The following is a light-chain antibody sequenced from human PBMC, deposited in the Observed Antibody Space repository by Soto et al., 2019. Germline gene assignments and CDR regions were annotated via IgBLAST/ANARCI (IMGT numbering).Light chain of an antibody. CDR1: QSVSSN. Sequence: EIELTQSPATLSVSPGERATLSCRASQSVSSNFAWYQQKPGQAPRLLIYGASTRAAGIPARFSGSGSGTEFTLTISSLQSEDFAVYYCQHYNHWWTFGQGTKVEIK. CDR3: QHYNHWWT. CDR2: GAS. V-gene: IGKV3-15*01. J-gene: IGKJ1*01.